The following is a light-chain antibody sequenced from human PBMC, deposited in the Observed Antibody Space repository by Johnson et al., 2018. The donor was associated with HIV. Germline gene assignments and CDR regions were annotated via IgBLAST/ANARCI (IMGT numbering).Light chain of an antibody. Sequence: QSVLTQPPSVSGAPGQRVTISCTGSSSNIGAGYDVHWYQQFPGTAPKLLIYGNDNRPSGVPDRFSGSKSGPSATLGITGLQTGDEADYYCGTWDSSLSAYVFGTGTKVTVL. CDR1: SSNIGAGYD. CDR3: GTWDSSLSAYV. CDR2: GND. V-gene: IGLV1-40*01. J-gene: IGLJ1*01.